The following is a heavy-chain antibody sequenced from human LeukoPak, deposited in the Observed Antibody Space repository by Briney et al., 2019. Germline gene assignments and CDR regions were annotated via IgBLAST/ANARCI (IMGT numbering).Heavy chain of an antibody. Sequence: SETLSLTCSGSGVSISSYYWSWLRQPPGKGLEWIGYVYYSGSTNYNPSLKSRVTISIDTSKNQLSLKVSSVTAADTAVYYCASSNFYGSGTYFDYWGQGTLVTVSS. J-gene: IGHJ4*02. CDR3: ASSNFYGSGTYFDY. CDR2: VYYSGST. D-gene: IGHD3-10*01. CDR1: GVSISSYY. V-gene: IGHV4-59*01.